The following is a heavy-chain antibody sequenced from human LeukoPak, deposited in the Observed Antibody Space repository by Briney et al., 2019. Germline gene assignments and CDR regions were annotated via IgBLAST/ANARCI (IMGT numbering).Heavy chain of an antibody. D-gene: IGHD2-2*01. CDR1: GGSISSYY. Sequence: SETLSLTCTVSGGSISSYYWSWIRQPAGKGLEWIGRIYTSGSTNYNPSLKSRVTMSLDTSKSQFSLKLSSVTAADTAVYYCARGGASTTSDYYYYYYGMDVWGQGTTVTVSS. J-gene: IGHJ6*02. CDR2: IYTSGST. V-gene: IGHV4-4*07. CDR3: ARGGASTTSDYYYYYYGMDV.